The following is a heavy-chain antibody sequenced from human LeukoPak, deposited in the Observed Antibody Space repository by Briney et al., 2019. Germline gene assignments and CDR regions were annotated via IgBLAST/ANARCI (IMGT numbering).Heavy chain of an antibody. CDR1: GGSFSGYY. Sequence: SETLSLTCAVYGGSFSGYYWSWIRRPPGKGLEWIGEINHSGSTNYNPSLKSRVTISVDTSKNQFSLKLSSVTAADTAVYYCARGPMVRGVIIGGSWLCDYWGQGTLVTVSS. CDR2: INHSGST. D-gene: IGHD3-10*01. J-gene: IGHJ4*02. CDR3: ARGPMVRGVIIGGSWLCDY. V-gene: IGHV4-34*01.